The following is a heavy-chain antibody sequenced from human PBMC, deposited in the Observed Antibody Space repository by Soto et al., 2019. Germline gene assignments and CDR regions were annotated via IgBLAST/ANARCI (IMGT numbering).Heavy chain of an antibody. D-gene: IGHD6-13*01. CDR3: ARVGAAAAY. Sequence: QVQLVQSGAEVKKPGASVKVSCKASGYTFTSYYMHWVRQAPGQGLEWMGIINPSGGSTSYEQKCQGRVTRTRDTSTSTVYMELSSLRSEDTAVYYCARVGAAAAYWGQGTLVTVSS. J-gene: IGHJ4*02. CDR1: GYTFTSYY. V-gene: IGHV1-46*01. CDR2: INPSGGST.